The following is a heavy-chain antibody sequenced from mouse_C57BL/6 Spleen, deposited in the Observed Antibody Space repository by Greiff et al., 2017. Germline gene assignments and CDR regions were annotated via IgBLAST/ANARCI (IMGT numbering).Heavy chain of an antibody. J-gene: IGHJ4*01. D-gene: IGHD1-1*01. CDR2: INPSNGGT. V-gene: IGHV1-53*01. CDR1: GYTFTSYW. Sequence: QVQLQQPGAELVKPGASVKLSCKASGYTFTSYWMHWVKQRPGQGLEWIGNINPSNGGTNYNEKFKSKATLTVDKSSSTAYMQLSSLTSEDSAVYYYARDCYGSSLSAMDYWGQGTSVTVSS. CDR3: ARDCYGSSLSAMDY.